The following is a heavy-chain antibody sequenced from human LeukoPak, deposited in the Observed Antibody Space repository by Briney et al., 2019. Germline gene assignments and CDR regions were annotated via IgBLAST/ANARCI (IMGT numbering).Heavy chain of an antibody. V-gene: IGHV3-33*01. Sequence: GRSLRLSCAASGFTFSSYGMHWVRQAAGKGLEWVAVIWYDGSNKYYADSVKGRFTISRDNSKNTLYLQMNSLRAEDTAVYYCARERDDLAFDYWGQGTLVTVSS. D-gene: IGHD3-3*01. CDR3: ARERDDLAFDY. CDR2: IWYDGSNK. CDR1: GFTFSSYG. J-gene: IGHJ4*02.